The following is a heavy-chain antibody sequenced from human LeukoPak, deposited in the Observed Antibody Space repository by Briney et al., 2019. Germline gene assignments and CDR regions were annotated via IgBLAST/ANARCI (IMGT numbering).Heavy chain of an antibody. CDR2: VIPILLTP. CDR1: GGTFSNYA. CDR3: ATPDYGGGGHHRQFAY. V-gene: IGHV1-69*15. J-gene: IGHJ4*02. D-gene: IGHD4-17*01. Sequence: SAKVSCKASGGTFSNYAITWVRQTPGQGLELIGTVIPILLTPRYAPKFQDRVTITADEATTTVYLDLNSLTSEDTAVYYCATPDYGGGGHHRQFAYWGQGTLITVSS.